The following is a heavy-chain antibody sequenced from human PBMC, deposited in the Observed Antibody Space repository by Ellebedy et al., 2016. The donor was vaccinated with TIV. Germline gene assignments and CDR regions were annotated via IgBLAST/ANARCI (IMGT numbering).Heavy chain of an antibody. CDR3: ARSPPGGYNLFYFDY. CDR2: LYSGGTT. J-gene: IGHJ4*02. V-gene: IGHV3-66*01. D-gene: IGHD5-24*01. CDR1: GFTVSSNY. Sequence: PGGSLRLSCAASGFTVSSNYMSWVRQAPGKGLEWVSVLYSGGTTYYADSVKGRFTISRDNSKNTLYLQMNSLRAEDTAVYYCARSPPGGYNLFYFDYWGQGTLVTVSS.